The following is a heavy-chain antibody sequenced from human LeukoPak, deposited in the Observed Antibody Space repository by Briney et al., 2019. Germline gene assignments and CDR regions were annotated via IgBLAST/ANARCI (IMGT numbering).Heavy chain of an antibody. Sequence: KPSETLSLTCTVSGGSISSYYWSWIRQPPGRGLEWIGYVYYRGGATYNPSLKSRVTISEDTSKNQISLKLTSVTAADTAVYYCARTVQWLMNYYFKEWGHGTLVTVSS. CDR3: ARTVQWLMNYYFKE. CDR1: GGSISSYY. V-gene: IGHV4-59*01. D-gene: IGHD3-22*01. CDR2: VYYRGGA. J-gene: IGHJ4*01.